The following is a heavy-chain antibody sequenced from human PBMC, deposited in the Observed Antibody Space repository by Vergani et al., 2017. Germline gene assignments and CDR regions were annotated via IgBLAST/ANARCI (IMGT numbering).Heavy chain of an antibody. Sequence: QVQLVQSGAEVKKPGASVKDSCKASGYTFTSYDMHRVRQAPGQGLEWMGIINPSGGSTSYAQKFQGRVTMTRDTSTSTVYMGLSSLRSKDTAVYYCPYGWYYDSITYWAYWGQGTLVTVSS. V-gene: IGHV1-46*03. J-gene: IGHJ4*02. D-gene: IGHD3-22*01. CDR3: PYGWYYDSITYWAY. CDR2: INPSGGST. CDR1: GYTFTSYD.